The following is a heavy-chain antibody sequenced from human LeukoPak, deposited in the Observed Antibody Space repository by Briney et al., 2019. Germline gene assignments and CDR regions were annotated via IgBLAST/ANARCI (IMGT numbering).Heavy chain of an antibody. J-gene: IGHJ6*02. CDR2: IKSKTDGGTT. CDR3: TTPKGVKGYYGMDV. CDR1: GFTFSNAW. V-gene: IGHV3-15*01. Sequence: PGGSLRLSCAASGFTFSNAWMSCVRQAPGKGLEWVGRIKSKTDGGTTDYAAPVKGRFTISRDDSKNTLYLQMNSLKTEDTAVYYCTTPKGVKGYYGMDVWGQGTTVTVSS. D-gene: IGHD3-10*01.